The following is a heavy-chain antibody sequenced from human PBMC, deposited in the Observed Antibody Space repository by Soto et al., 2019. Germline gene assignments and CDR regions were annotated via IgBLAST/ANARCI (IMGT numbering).Heavy chain of an antibody. CDR3: ARVSSSIVVVPDYGMDV. D-gene: IGHD2-15*01. CDR2: ISGKNGNT. CDR1: GYTFISHG. J-gene: IGHJ6*02. Sequence: QVQLVQSGVEVKKPGASVKVSCKASGYTFISHGISWVRQAPGQGLEWMGWISGKNGNTNYAQKLQGRVTLTTDTSTSKAYMELRSQRSDETAVYYCARVSSSIVVVPDYGMDVWGQGTTVNVSS. V-gene: IGHV1-18*04.